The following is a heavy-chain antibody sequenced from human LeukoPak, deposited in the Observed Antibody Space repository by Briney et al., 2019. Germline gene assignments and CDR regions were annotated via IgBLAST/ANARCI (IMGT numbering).Heavy chain of an antibody. CDR1: GFTVSSKY. J-gene: IGHJ4*02. CDR3: ARDSRSVVVPAAIRANFDY. Sequence: GGSLRLSCAASGFTVSSKYMSWVRQAPGRGLEWVSVIYSGGSTYYADSVKGRFTISRDNSKNTLYLQMNSLRAEDTAVYYCARDSRSVVVPAAIRANFDYWGQGTLVTVSS. V-gene: IGHV3-66*01. CDR2: IYSGGST. D-gene: IGHD2-2*01.